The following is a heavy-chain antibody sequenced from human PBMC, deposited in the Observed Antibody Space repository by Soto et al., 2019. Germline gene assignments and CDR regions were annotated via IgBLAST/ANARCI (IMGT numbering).Heavy chain of an antibody. J-gene: IGHJ4*02. V-gene: IGHV3-7*03. CDR1: GFTFSSYW. Sequence: GGSLRLCCAASGFTFSSYWMSWVRPALGGGLEWVANVKQDGSEKYYLDSEKGRFTISRDNAKNSLYLQMNSLTAEDTAVYYCARDQWELLNWGQGTLVTVSS. CDR2: VKQDGSEK. D-gene: IGHD1-26*01. CDR3: ARDQWELLN.